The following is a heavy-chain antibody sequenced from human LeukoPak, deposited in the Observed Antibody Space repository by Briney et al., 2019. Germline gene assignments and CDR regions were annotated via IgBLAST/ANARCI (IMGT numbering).Heavy chain of an antibody. CDR3: ARAVFYGDYGPYYFDY. J-gene: IGHJ4*02. Sequence: SVKVSCKASGGTFSSYAISWVRQAPGQGLEWMGGIIPIFGTANYAQKFQGRVTITADESTSTAYMELSSLRSEDTAVYYCARAVFYGDYGPYYFDYWGQGTLGTVSS. V-gene: IGHV1-69*13. D-gene: IGHD4-17*01. CDR1: GGTFSSYA. CDR2: IIPIFGTA.